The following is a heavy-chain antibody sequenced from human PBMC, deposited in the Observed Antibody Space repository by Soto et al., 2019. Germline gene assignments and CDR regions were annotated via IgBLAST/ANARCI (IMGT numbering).Heavy chain of an antibody. V-gene: IGHV3-7*01. D-gene: IGHD7-27*01. J-gene: IGHJ5*02. CDR2: IKQDGSEK. Sequence: ETLSLTCLVSGASIISSDWWIWVRQAPGKGLEWVANIKQDGSEKYYVDSVKGRFTISRDNAKNSLYLQMNSLRAEDTAVYYCARDNGGESFWFTERGYWFDPWGQGTLVTVSS. CDR3: ARDNGGESFWFTERGYWFDP. CDR1: GASIISSDW.